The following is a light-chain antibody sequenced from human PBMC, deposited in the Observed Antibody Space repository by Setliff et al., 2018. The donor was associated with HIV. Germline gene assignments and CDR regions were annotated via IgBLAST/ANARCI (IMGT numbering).Light chain of an antibody. V-gene: IGLV2-14*03. CDR3: SSYFV. CDR1: SSDVGASKS. J-gene: IGLJ1*01. CDR2: DDN. Sequence: QSVLTQPASVSGSPGQSITISCTGTSSDVGASKSVSWYQQHPGKVPKLVIYDDNNRPSGVSYRFSGSKSGNTASLTISGLQAEDEADYYFSSYFVFASGTKVTVL.